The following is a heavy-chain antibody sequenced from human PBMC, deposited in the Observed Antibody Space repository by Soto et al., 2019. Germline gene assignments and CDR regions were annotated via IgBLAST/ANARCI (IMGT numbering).Heavy chain of an antibody. CDR2: ISSSSSYI. V-gene: IGHV3-21*01. Sequence: PGGSLRLSCAASGFTFSSYSMNWVRQAPGKGLEWVSSISSSSSYIYYADSVKGRFTITRDNAKNSLYLQMNRLRAEDTAVYYCARGGVVPAAMKLDAFDIWGQGTMVTVSS. CDR3: ARGGVVPAAMKLDAFDI. CDR1: GFTFSSYS. D-gene: IGHD2-2*01. J-gene: IGHJ3*02.